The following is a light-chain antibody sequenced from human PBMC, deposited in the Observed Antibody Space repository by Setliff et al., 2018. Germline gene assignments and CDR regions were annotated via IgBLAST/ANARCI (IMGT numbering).Light chain of an antibody. CDR1: SSNIGSYY. Sequence: QSALTQPPSASGTPGQRDTISCSGSSSNIGSYYVYWYQQLPGTAPRLLIYRNNQRPSGVPDRFSGSKSGTSASLAISGLRSEDDADYYCAAWDDSLSGSYVFGTGTKVTVL. V-gene: IGLV1-47*01. CDR3: AAWDDSLSGSYV. CDR2: RNN. J-gene: IGLJ1*01.